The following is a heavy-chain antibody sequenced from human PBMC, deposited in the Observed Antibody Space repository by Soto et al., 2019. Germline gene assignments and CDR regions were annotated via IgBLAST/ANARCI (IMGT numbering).Heavy chain of an antibody. CDR1: GDSISSSSNYY. V-gene: IGHV4-39*02. D-gene: IGHD1-26*01. J-gene: IGHJ4*02. CDR3: AQDGRSGSVTRPDH. Sequence: TLSLTCTVSGDSISSSSNYYWGWIRQPPGKGLEWIGSIYFSGRAYYSPSLKSRVTISVDTSKNQFSLTLNSVTAADTAVYYCAQDGRSGSVTRPDHWGQGTLVTV. CDR2: IYFSGRA.